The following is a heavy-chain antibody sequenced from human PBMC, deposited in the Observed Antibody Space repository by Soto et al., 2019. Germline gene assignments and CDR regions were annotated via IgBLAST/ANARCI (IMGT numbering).Heavy chain of an antibody. V-gene: IGHV4-4*02. D-gene: IGHD1-1*01. CDR3: ASNDSGYNSYMDV. J-gene: IGHJ6*03. Sequence: QPHLQESGPGLVKPSGTLSLTCAVSGGSVTSHNWWTWVRQAPGERLAWIGEVYLSGSTNYNPSLRGRVSISVDKSENQVSLKLTSVTAAETAVYYCASNDSGYNSYMDVWGKGTAVTVSS. CDR1: GGSVTSHNW. CDR2: VYLSGST.